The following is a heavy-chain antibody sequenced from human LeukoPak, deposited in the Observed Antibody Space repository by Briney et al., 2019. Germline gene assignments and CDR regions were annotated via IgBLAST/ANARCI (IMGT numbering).Heavy chain of an antibody. Sequence: SETLSLTCTVSSGSINSYYWTWIRQPAGKGLEWLGRVYTSGSPNYNPSLKGRVTMSLDTSKNQFSLKLRSVTAADTAVYYCATRPKFMSTYFDLWGRGTLVTVSS. CDR1: SGSINSYY. D-gene: IGHD5/OR15-5a*01. CDR2: VYTSGSP. J-gene: IGHJ2*01. V-gene: IGHV4-4*07. CDR3: ATRPKFMSTYFDL.